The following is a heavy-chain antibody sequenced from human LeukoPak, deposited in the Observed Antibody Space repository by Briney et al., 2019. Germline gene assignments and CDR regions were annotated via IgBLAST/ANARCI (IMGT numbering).Heavy chain of an antibody. CDR1: GYTFTSYG. V-gene: IGHV1-18*04. J-gene: IGHJ5*02. CDR3: ARDMGSGWYQAP. CDR2: ISAYNGNT. D-gene: IGHD6-19*01. Sequence: ASVKVSCKASGYTFTSYGISWVRQAPGQGLEWMGWISAYNGNTNYAQKLQGRVTMTPDTSTSTAYMELRSPRSDDTAVYYCARDMGSGWYQAPWGQGTLVTVSS.